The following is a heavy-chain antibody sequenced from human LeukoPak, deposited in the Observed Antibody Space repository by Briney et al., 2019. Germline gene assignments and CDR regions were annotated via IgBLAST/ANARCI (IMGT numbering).Heavy chain of an antibody. Sequence: GGSLRLSCAASGFIFSPYWMGWVRQAPGKGLEWVANIKQDGIGKYYVDSVKGRFTISRDNAKNSLYLQMNSLRAEDTAVYYCARVKGTTTSYWYFDLWGRGALVTVSS. CDR2: IKQDGIGK. CDR1: GFIFSPYW. V-gene: IGHV3-7*01. CDR3: ARVKGTTTSYWYFDL. J-gene: IGHJ2*01. D-gene: IGHD1-1*01.